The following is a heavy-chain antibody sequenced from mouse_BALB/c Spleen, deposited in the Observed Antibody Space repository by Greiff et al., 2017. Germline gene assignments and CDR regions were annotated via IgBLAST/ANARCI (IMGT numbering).Heavy chain of an antibody. Sequence: EVQLQQSGPELVKPGASVKISCKASGYTFTDYNMHWVKQSHGKSLEWIGYIYPYNGGTGYNQKFKSKATLTVDNSSSTAYMELRSLTSEDSAVYYCVYGSRWYFDVWGAGTTVTVSS. D-gene: IGHD1-1*01. CDR3: VYGSRWYFDV. J-gene: IGHJ1*01. CDR1: GYTFTDYN. CDR2: IYPYNGGT. V-gene: IGHV1S29*02.